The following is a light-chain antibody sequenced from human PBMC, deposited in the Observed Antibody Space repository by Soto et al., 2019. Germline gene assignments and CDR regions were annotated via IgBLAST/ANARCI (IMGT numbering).Light chain of an antibody. CDR2: AAS. J-gene: IGKJ1*01. CDR3: QQTSSTPRT. V-gene: IGKV1-39*01. CDR1: QSISNW. Sequence: PSTLSASVGDRVTITCRASQSISNWWAWYQQKPGKAPNLLIYAASSLQSGVPSRFSGSGSGTDFALTISDLQPEDFATYYCQQTSSTPRTFGQGTKVDI.